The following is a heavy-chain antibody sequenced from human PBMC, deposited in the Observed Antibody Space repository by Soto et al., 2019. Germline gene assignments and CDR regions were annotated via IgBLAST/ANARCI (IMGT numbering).Heavy chain of an antibody. CDR1: GGSISSISYY. J-gene: IGHJ4*02. D-gene: IGHD2-15*01. CDR2: IYYSGST. V-gene: IGHV4-39*01. Sequence: PSETLSLTCTVSGGSISSISYYWGWIRQPPGKGLEWIGSIYYSGSTYYNPSLKSRVTISVDTSKNQFSLKLSSVTAADTAVYYRARHTPAISISDHWGQGTLVTVSS. CDR3: ARHTPAISISDH.